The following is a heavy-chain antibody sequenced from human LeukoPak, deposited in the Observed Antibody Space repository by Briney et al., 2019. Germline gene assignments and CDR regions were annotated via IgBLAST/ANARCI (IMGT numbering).Heavy chain of an antibody. CDR1: GFTFSSYG. V-gene: IGHV3-33*01. Sequence: PGGSLRLSCAASGFTFSSYGMHWVRQAPGKGLEWVAVIWYDGSNKYYADSVKGRFTISRDGSKNTLYLQMNSLRAEDTAVYYCARDGNGGDYAGFGFDYWGQGTLVTVSS. CDR3: ARDGNGGDYAGFGFDY. J-gene: IGHJ4*02. D-gene: IGHD4-17*01. CDR2: IWYDGSNK.